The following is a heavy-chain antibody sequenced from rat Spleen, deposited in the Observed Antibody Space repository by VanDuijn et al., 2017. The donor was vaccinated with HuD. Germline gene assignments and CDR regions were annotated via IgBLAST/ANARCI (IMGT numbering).Heavy chain of an antibody. J-gene: IGHJ2*01. V-gene: IGHV5-22*01. CDR2: ISYEGSGT. D-gene: IGHD1-7*01. CDR1: GFIFSDYG. CDR3: ARQTYGYFDY. Sequence: EVQLVESGGGLVQPGRSLKLSCAASGFIFSDYGMAWVRQTPTKGLEWVASISYEGSGTYYGDSVKGRFTISRDNAKSTLYLQMNGLRSEDTATYYCARQTYGYFDYWGQEVMVTVSS.